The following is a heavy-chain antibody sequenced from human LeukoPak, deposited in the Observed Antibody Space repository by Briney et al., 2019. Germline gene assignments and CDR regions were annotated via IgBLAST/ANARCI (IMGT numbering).Heavy chain of an antibody. CDR2: IKEDGSEK. V-gene: IGHV3-7*03. CDR3: ATEARGAGY. CDR1: GFTFSAYW. D-gene: IGHD1-26*01. J-gene: IGHJ4*02. Sequence: GGSLRLSCAASGFTFSAYWKSWVRQTPGKGLEILANIKEDGSEKNYVESVKGRFTISRDNAKNSVYLQMNSLRVEDTAVYYCATEARGAGYWGQGTLVTVSS.